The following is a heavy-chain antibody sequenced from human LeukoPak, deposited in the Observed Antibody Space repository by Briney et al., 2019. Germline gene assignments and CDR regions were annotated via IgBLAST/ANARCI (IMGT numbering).Heavy chain of an antibody. CDR2: ISSDSIYI. D-gene: IGHD6-13*01. Sequence: GGSLRLSCAASGFTFRSFAMSWVRQAPGKGLEWVSAISSDSIYIFYADSVKGRFTISRDNAKNSLYLQMNSLRAEDTAVYYFGRSESQQLADIWGQGTMVTVSS. CDR1: GFTFRSFA. J-gene: IGHJ3*02. CDR3: GRSESQQLADI. V-gene: IGHV3-21*06.